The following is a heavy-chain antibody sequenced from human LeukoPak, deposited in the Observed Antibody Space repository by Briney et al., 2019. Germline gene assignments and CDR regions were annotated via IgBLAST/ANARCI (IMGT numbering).Heavy chain of an antibody. CDR3: AREKVTTDNYYYMDV. CDR1: GFTFSSYD. Sequence: PGGSLRLSCAASGFTFSSYDMHWVRQATGKGLEWVSAIGTAGDTYYPGSVKGRFTISRENAKNSLYLQMNSLRAGDTAVYYCAREKVTTDNYYYMDVWGKGTTVTVSS. J-gene: IGHJ6*03. CDR2: IGTAGDT. V-gene: IGHV3-13*01. D-gene: IGHD4-11*01.